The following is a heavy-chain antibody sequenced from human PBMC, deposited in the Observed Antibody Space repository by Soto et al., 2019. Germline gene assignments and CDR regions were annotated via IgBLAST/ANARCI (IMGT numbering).Heavy chain of an antibody. D-gene: IGHD2-15*01. CDR2: IYSSGST. V-gene: IGHV4-61*01. CDR3: ARDSVAFFDS. CDR1: DGSVSSGSYY. Sequence: SETLSLTCTVSDGSVSSGSYYWSWIRQPPGKGLEWIGYIYSSGSTLYNPSLKSRVIISVDTSMNQFSLKLSSVTAADTAVYYCARDSVAFFDSWGQGTLVTVSS. J-gene: IGHJ4*02.